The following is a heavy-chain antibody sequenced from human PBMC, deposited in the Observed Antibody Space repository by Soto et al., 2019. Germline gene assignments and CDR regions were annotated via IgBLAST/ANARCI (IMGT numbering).Heavy chain of an antibody. CDR1: GGSVNSGSNY. CDR2: IYSSGST. V-gene: IGHV4-61*01. J-gene: IGHJ4*02. CDR3: ARAKYSSSCDY. D-gene: IGHD6-6*01. Sequence: QVQLQESGPGLVKPSEALSLTCTVSGGSVNSGSNYWIWIRQPPGEGLEWIGYIYSSGSTNYKPSLKSRVTITIDTSKKQFCLKISSVTAAHTAIYFCARAKYSSSCDYWGQGTLVTVSS.